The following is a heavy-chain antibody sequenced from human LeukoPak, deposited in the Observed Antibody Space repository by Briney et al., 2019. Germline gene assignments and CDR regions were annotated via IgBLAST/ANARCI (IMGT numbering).Heavy chain of an antibody. CDR1: GFTFSSYA. Sequence: PGGSLRLSCAASGFTFSSYAMSWVRQAPGKGLEWVSAISGSGGSTYYADSVKGRFTISRDNSKNTLYLQMNSLRAEDTAVYYCAKSPRETSITIFGVVITHFDYWGQGTLVTVSS. CDR3: AKSPRETSITIFGVVITHFDY. V-gene: IGHV3-23*01. D-gene: IGHD3-3*01. J-gene: IGHJ4*02. CDR2: ISGSGGST.